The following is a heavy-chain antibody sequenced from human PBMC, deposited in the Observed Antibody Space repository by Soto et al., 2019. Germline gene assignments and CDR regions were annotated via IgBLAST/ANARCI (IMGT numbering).Heavy chain of an antibody. Sequence: QEQLVESGGGVVKPGGSLRLSCTASGFSFSDYYMSWIRQAPGKGLECIAYISSSGNSIYYAASVKGRFTVSRDNAKNSLFLHMNSLAAEDTGTYYCLRDDDDGGTNNWFDPWGQGTLVTVSS. CDR3: LRDDDDGGTNNWFDP. D-gene: IGHD4-17*01. CDR2: ISSSGNSI. CDR1: GFSFSDYY. V-gene: IGHV3-11*01. J-gene: IGHJ5*02.